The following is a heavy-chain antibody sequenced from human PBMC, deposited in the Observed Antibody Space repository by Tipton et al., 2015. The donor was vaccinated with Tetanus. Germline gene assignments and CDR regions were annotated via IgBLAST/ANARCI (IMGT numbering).Heavy chain of an antibody. CDR2: LNPKSGSA. Sequence: QVQLVQSGAEVKKPGASVKVSCKASGYTFTSYGLNWVRKAAGRGFEWMGWLNPKSGSAAYAQRFQGRVTMTTNTSITTAYMEVSSLTYEDTAVYYCASGSSIRHGHDVWGHGTTVTVSS. CDR3: ASGSSIRHGHDV. D-gene: IGHD2-2*01. CDR1: GYTFTSYG. V-gene: IGHV1-8*01. J-gene: IGHJ6*02.